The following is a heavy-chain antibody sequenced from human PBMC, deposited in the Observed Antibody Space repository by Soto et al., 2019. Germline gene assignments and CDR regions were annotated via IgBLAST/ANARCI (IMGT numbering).Heavy chain of an antibody. CDR3: ARGMAEEQIFYYFDY. D-gene: IGHD3-9*01. CDR2: INPSGGST. V-gene: IGHV1-46*01. CDR1: GYTFTSYY. J-gene: IGHJ4*02. Sequence: ASVKVSCKASGYTFTSYYMHWVRQAPGQGLEWMGIINPSGGSTSYAQKFQGRVTISVDASKSQFYLKLRSVTAADTAVYYCARGMAEEQIFYYFDYWGQGALVTVSS.